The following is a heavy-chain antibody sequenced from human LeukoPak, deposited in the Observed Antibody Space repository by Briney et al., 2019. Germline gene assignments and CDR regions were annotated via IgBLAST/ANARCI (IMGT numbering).Heavy chain of an antibody. CDR1: GFPFNAYW. J-gene: IGHJ4*02. CDR2: IRQDGDTK. V-gene: IGHV3-7*03. D-gene: IGHD6-13*01. CDR3: ARSLPYGTTWYGRSDF. Sequence: GGSLRLSCAASGFPFNAYWMTWVRQAPGKGLEWVGNIRQDGDTKYYVDSVKGRFTISRDNAMNSLYLQMNSLRAEDTAIYYCARSLPYGTTWYGRSDFWGQGTLVTVSS.